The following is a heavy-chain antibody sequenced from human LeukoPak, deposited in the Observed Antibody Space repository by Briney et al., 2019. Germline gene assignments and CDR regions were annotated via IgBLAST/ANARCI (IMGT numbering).Heavy chain of an antibody. CDR2: IYYSGST. Sequence: SETQSLTCTVSGGSISSYYWSWIRQPPGKGLEWIGYIYYSGSTNYNPSLKSRVTISVDTSKNQFSLKLSSVTAADTAVYYCARDLISSTSCLWGQGTLVTVSS. J-gene: IGHJ4*02. CDR3: ARDLISSTSCL. CDR1: GGSISSYY. D-gene: IGHD2-2*01. V-gene: IGHV4-59*01.